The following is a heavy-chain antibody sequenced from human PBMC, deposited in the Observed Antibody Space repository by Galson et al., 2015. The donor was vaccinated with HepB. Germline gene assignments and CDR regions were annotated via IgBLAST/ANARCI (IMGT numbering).Heavy chain of an antibody. Sequence: SETLSLTCAVYGGSFSGYYWSWIRQPPGKGLEWIGEINHSGSTNYNPSLKSRVTISVDTSKNQFSLKLSSVTAADTAVYYCARRMRRPGGVIYSWGQGTLVTVSS. CDR3: ARRMRRPGGVIYS. D-gene: IGHD3-10*01. J-gene: IGHJ4*02. CDR1: GGSFSGYY. CDR2: INHSGST. V-gene: IGHV4-34*01.